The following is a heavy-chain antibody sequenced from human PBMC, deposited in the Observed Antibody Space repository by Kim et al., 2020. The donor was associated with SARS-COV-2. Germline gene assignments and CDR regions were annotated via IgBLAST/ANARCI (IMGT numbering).Heavy chain of an antibody. CDR1: GGSISSYY. CDR2: IYYSGST. V-gene: IGHV4-59*13. CDR3: ARLDRYSSRGYYFDY. D-gene: IGHD6-13*01. Sequence: SETLSLTCTVSGGSISSYYWSWIRQPPGKGLEWIGYIYYSGSTNYNPSLKSRVTISVDTSKNQFSLKLSSVTAADTAVYYCARLDRYSSRGYYFDYWGQGTLVTVSS. J-gene: IGHJ4*02.